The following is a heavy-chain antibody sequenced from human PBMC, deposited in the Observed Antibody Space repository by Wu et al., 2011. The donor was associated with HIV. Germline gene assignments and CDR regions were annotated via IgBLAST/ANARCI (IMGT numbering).Heavy chain of an antibody. CDR2: VDPEDGET. V-gene: IGHV1-69-2*01. D-gene: IGHD2-21*02. CDR3: ATKGGAPYGDSVPNYYYYYMGV. CDR1: GYTFTDYY. J-gene: IGHJ6*03. Sequence: EVQLVQSGAEVKKPGATVKISCKVSGYTFTDYYMHWVRQAPGKGLEWMGLVDPEDGETVYAEKFQGRVIITADTSADTAFMELSSLRANDTAVYYCATKGGAPYGDSVPNYYYYYMGVWGKGTTVTVSS.